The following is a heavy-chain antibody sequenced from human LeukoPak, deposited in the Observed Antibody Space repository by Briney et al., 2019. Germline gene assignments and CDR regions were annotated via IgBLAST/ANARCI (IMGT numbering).Heavy chain of an antibody. J-gene: IGHJ6*03. Sequence: GGSLRLSCAASGFTFSSYSMNWVRQAPGKGLEWVSYISSSSSTIYYADSVKGRFTISRDNAKNSLYLQINSLRAEDTAVYYCARGGETGDRFLYYYYYMDVWGKGTTVTVSS. CDR1: GFTFSSYS. CDR3: ARGGETGDRFLYYYYYMDV. CDR2: ISSSSSTI. V-gene: IGHV3-48*01. D-gene: IGHD7-27*01.